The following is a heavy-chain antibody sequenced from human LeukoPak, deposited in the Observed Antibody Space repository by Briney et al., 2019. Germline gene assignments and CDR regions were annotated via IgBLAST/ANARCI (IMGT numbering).Heavy chain of an antibody. J-gene: IGHJ3*02. D-gene: IGHD6-13*01. CDR2: ISSSGRTI. V-gene: IGHV3-48*03. CDR3: ARDPGSSHAFDI. Sequence: GGSLRLSCAASGFTFSSYGMNWVRQAPGKGLEWVSYISSSGRTIYYADSVKGRFTISRDNAKNSLYLQMNSLRAEDTAVYYCARDPGSSHAFDIWGQGTMVTVSS. CDR1: GFTFSSYG.